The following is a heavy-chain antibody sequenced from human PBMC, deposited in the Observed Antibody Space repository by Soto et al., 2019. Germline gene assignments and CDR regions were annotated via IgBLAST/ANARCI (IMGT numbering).Heavy chain of an antibody. D-gene: IGHD2-2*01. CDR1: GNTFTNFG. CDR2: ISAYTDDP. CDR3: ARVIPGAEAWFDP. Sequence: QGQLVQSGAEVKNPGASVKVSCTASGNTFTNFGVTWVRQAPGQGLEWMGWISAYTDDPNYAQKFQGRVTITIDTSTSTAYLDLRSLTSDDKAVYYCARVIPGAEAWFDPWGQGTLVTVSS. J-gene: IGHJ5*02. V-gene: IGHV1-18*01.